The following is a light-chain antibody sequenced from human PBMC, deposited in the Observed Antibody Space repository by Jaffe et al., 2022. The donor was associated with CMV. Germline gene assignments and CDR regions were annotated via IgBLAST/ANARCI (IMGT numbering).Light chain of an antibody. J-gene: IGKJ3*01. V-gene: IGKV1-39*01. CDR1: QDIGNY. Sequence: DIQMTQSPSSLSASVGDRVTITCRAAQDIGNYVNWYQQKPGTAPKFLIYGASNLQTAVSSRFSGSGSGTDFTLTISGLEPEDFATYYCQQSFTAPFTFGPGTKLDSK. CDR2: GAS. CDR3: QQSFTAPFT.